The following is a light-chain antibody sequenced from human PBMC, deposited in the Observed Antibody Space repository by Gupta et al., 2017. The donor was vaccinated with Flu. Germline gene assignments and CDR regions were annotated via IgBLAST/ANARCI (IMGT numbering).Light chain of an antibody. V-gene: IGLV2-23*01. Sequence: QSALTPPASVSGSPGQSITISCTGTSSDVGSYNLVSWYQQHPGKAPKLIIYEGSRRPSGLSNRFSGSKSGNTASLTISGRRTEDEADYYCCSYAGSSTYVFGGGTKLTVL. CDR3: CSYAGSSTYV. CDR1: SSDVGSYNL. J-gene: IGLJ3*02. CDR2: EGS.